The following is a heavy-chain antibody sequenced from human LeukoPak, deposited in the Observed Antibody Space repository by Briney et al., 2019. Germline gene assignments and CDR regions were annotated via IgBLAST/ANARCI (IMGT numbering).Heavy chain of an antibody. Sequence: PGGSLRLSCAASGFTFSDYYMSWIRQAPGKGVEWVSYISSSGSTIYYADSVKGRFTISRDNAKNSLYLQMNSLRAEDTAVYYCAGTQDFGVVIGGFDPWGQGTLVTVSS. V-gene: IGHV3-11*04. D-gene: IGHD3-3*01. CDR2: ISSSGSTI. CDR3: AGTQDFGVVIGGFDP. CDR1: GFTFSDYY. J-gene: IGHJ5*02.